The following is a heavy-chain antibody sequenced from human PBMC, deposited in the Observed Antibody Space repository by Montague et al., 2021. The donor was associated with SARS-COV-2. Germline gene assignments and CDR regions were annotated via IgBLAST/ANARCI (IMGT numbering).Heavy chain of an antibody. Sequence: PALVKPTQTLTLTCTFSGFSLSTSGMCVGWIRQPPGKALEWLALIDWDDDKYYSTSLKTRLTISKDTSKNQVVLTMTNMDPVDTATYYCARMPVLLWFGELGYYGMDVWGQGTTVTVSS. D-gene: IGHD3-10*01. CDR2: IDWDDDK. CDR1: GFSLSTSGMC. J-gene: IGHJ6*02. CDR3: ARMPVLLWFGELGYYGMDV. V-gene: IGHV2-70*01.